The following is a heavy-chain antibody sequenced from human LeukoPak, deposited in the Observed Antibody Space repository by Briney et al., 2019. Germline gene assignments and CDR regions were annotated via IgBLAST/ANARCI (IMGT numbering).Heavy chain of an antibody. V-gene: IGHV4-61*02. CDR1: GGSISSGSYY. CDR2: IYTSGST. J-gene: IGHJ4*02. D-gene: IGHD3-10*01. CDR3: ARLYGSGSSLYFDY. Sequence: SETLSLTCTVSGGSISSGSYYWSWTRQPAGKGLEWIGRIYTSGSTNYNPSLKSRVTISVDTSKNQFSLKLSSVTAADTAVYYCARLYGSGSSLYFDYWGQGTLVTVSS.